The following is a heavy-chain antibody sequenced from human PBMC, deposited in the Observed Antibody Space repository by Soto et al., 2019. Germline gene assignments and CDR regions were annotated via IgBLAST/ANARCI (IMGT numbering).Heavy chain of an antibody. CDR1: GFTFSSYA. CDR3: ARDRGLITMIVVGDAFDI. CDR2: ISYDGSNK. J-gene: IGHJ3*02. Sequence: QVQLVESGGGVVQPGRSLRLSCAASGFTFSSYAMHWVRQAPGKGLEWVAVISYDGSNKYYADSVKGRFTISRDNSKNPLYLQMNSLRAEDTAVYYCARDRGLITMIVVGDAFDIWCQGTMVTVSS. V-gene: IGHV3-30-3*01. D-gene: IGHD3-22*01.